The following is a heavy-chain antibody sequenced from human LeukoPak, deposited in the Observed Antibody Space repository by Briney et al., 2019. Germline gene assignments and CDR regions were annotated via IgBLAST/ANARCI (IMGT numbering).Heavy chain of an antibody. Sequence: GGSLRLSCAASGFTFSSYGMHWVRQAPGKGLEWVAVISFDGSDKHYADSVKGRFTISRDTSRNTLYLQMNSLRPEDTAAYYCAKGSYYDSSGSFYFDYWGQGTLVTVSS. CDR2: ISFDGSDK. CDR1: GFTFSSYG. D-gene: IGHD3-22*01. V-gene: IGHV3-30*18. J-gene: IGHJ4*02. CDR3: AKGSYYDSSGSFYFDY.